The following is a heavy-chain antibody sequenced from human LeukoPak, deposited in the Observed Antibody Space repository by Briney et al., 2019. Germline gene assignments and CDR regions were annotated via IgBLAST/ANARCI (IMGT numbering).Heavy chain of an antibody. CDR1: GYTFTSYG. D-gene: IGHD5-12*01. Sequence: ASVTVSCKASGYTFTSYGISWVRQAPGQGLEWMGWISAYNDNTNYAQKLQGRVTMTTDTSTSTAYMELRSLRSDDTAVYYCARVATDIVATIYFDYWGQGTLVTVSS. CDR3: ARVATDIVATIYFDY. J-gene: IGHJ4*02. CDR2: ISAYNDNT. V-gene: IGHV1-18*01.